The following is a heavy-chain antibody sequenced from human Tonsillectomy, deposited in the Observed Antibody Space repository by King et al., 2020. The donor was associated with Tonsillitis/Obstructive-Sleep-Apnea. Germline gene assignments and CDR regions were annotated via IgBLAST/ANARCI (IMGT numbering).Heavy chain of an antibody. CDR3: ASVGFRAGRWSSHAEYFQH. CDR1: GYTFTGYY. CDR2: INPNSGGT. J-gene: IGHJ1*01. V-gene: IGHV1-2*02. D-gene: IGHD1-26*01. Sequence: VQLVESGAEVKKPGASVKVSCKASGYTFTGYYMHWVRQAPGQGLEWMGWINPNSGGTNYAQKFQGRVTMTRDTSISTAYMELSRLRSDDTAVYYCASVGFRAGRWSSHAEYFQHWGQGTLVTVSS.